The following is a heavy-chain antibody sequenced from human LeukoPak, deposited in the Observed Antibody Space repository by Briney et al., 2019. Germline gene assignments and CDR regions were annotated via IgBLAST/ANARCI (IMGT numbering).Heavy chain of an antibody. Sequence: PGGSLRLSCAASGFTVSSNYMTWVRQAPGKGLEWVSVIYSGGSTYYADSVKGRFTISSDNSKNTLYLQMNSLRAEDTAVYYCAREGGRYCSGGSCYYIPFDYWGQGTLVTVSS. CDR3: AREGGRYCSGGSCYYIPFDY. D-gene: IGHD2-15*01. V-gene: IGHV3-53*01. CDR2: IYSGGST. J-gene: IGHJ4*02. CDR1: GFTVSSNY.